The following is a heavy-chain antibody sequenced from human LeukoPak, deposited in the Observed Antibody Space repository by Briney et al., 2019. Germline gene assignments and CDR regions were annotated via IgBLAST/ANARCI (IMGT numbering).Heavy chain of an antibody. CDR1: GYTFTGYY. J-gene: IGHJ5*02. V-gene: IGHV1-2*02. Sequence: ASVKVSCKASGYTFTGYYMHWVRQAPGQGLEWMGWINPNTGATNYAQMFQGRVTMTRDTSISTAYMELGRLKSDDTAVYYCARDRSSSGGWFDPWGQGTLVTVSS. CDR2: INPNTGAT. D-gene: IGHD2-15*01. CDR3: ARDRSSSGGWFDP.